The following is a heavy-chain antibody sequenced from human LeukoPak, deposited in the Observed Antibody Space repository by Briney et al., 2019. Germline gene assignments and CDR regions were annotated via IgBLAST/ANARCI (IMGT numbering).Heavy chain of an antibody. CDR1: GGSFSGYY. CDR2: INHSGST. Sequence: KPSETLSLTCAVYGGSFSGYYWSWIRQPPGKGLEWIGEINHSGSTNYNPSLKSRVTISVDTSKNQFSLKLSSVTAADTAVYYCARGGRRVARPSYWGQGTLVTVSS. V-gene: IGHV4-34*01. CDR3: ARGGRRVARPSY. D-gene: IGHD6-6*01. J-gene: IGHJ4*02.